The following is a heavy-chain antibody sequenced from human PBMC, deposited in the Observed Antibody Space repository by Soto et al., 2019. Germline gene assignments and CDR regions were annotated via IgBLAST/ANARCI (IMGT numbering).Heavy chain of an antibody. V-gene: IGHV4-34*01. CDR1: GGSFSGHY. CDR3: ARVVKGGSGYDTNYYYYGMDV. D-gene: IGHD5-12*01. J-gene: IGHJ6*02. Sequence: PSETLSLTCAVYGGSFSGHYWSWIRQPPGKGLEWIGEINHSGSTNYNPSLKSRATISVDTSKNQFSLKLSSVTAADTAVYYCARVVKGGSGYDTNYYYYGMDVWGQGTTVTVSS. CDR2: INHSGST.